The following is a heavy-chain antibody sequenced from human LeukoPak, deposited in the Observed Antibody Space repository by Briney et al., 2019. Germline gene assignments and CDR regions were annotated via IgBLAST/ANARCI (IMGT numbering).Heavy chain of an antibody. J-gene: IGHJ4*02. D-gene: IGHD4-17*01. CDR2: ISGSGGST. Sequence: GGSLRLSCAASGFTFSSYAMSWVRQAPGKGLEWVSAISGSGGSTYYADSVKGRFTISRDNAKNSLYLQMNSLRAEDTALYYCAKAHRDDYGDPADYWGQGTLVTVSS. V-gene: IGHV3-23*01. CDR1: GFTFSSYA. CDR3: AKAHRDDYGDPADY.